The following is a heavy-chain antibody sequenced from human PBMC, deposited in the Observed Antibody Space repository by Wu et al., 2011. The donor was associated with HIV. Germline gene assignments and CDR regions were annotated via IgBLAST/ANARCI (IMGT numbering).Heavy chain of an antibody. J-gene: IGHJ4*02. CDR1: GYSFTNSFI. CDR3: AVRRDGDTVFDQ. V-gene: IGHV1-69*13. D-gene: IGHD5-24*01. Sequence: QVQLVQSGTEMKKPGASVKVSCKASGYSFTNSFIINWVRQAPGHGLEWMGGIIPIFLTSTYAQKFQGRVTTSADASTRTAYMELRNLRPDDTAIYYCAVRRDGDTVFDQWGQGTLVPVSS. CDR2: IIPIFLTS.